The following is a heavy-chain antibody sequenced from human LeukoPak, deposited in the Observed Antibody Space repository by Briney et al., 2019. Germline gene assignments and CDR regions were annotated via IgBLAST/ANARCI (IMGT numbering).Heavy chain of an antibody. Sequence: YTFTGYYMXWVRQAPGQGLEXMGWINPNSGGTNYAQKFQGRVTMTRDTSISTAYMELSRLRSDDTAVYYCARTRTVTTTLIGYWGQGTLVTVSS. D-gene: IGHD4-11*01. J-gene: IGHJ4*02. CDR3: ARTRTVTTTLIGY. CDR2: INPNSGGT. V-gene: IGHV1-2*02. CDR1: YTFTGYY.